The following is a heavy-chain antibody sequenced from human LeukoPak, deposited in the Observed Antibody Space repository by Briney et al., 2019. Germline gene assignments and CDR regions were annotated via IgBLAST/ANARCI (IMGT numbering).Heavy chain of an antibody. D-gene: IGHD3-22*01. J-gene: IGHJ4*02. CDR3: ARDLESYNSGGYYFGS. CDR1: GFTFNNYA. V-gene: IGHV3-21*06. Sequence: GGSLRLSCAASGFTFNNYAMSWVRQAPGKGLEWVSTIGFGDDSAFYADSVKGRFTISRDNAKNSLYLQMNSLRAEDTAVYYCARDLESYNSGGYYFGSWGQGTLVTVSS. CDR2: IGFGDDSA.